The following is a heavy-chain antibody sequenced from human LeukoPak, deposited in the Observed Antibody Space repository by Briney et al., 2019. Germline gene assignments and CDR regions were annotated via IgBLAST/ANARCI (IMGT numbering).Heavy chain of an antibody. CDR3: ARGRRSGYQLDY. D-gene: IGHD3-3*01. J-gene: IGHJ4*02. CDR2: INSDGSST. CDR1: GFTFSSYW. Sequence: GGSLRLSCAASGFTFSSYWMHWVRQAPGKGLVWVSRINSDGSSTSYADSVKGRFTISRDNAKNTLYQQMNSLRAEDTAVYYCARGRRSGYQLDYWGQGTLVTVSS. V-gene: IGHV3-74*01.